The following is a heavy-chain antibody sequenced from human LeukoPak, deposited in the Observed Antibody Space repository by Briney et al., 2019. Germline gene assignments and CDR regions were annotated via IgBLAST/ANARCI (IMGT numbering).Heavy chain of an antibody. CDR2: ISSSGSTI. V-gene: IGHV3-48*04. CDR3: ARAGWELPFDY. Sequence: AGGSLRLSCAAAGFTFSSYWMSWVRQAPGKGLEWVSYISSSGSTIYYADSVKGRFTISRDNAKNSLYLQMNSLRAEDTAVYYCARAGWELPFDYWGQGTLVTVSS. CDR1: GFTFSSYW. J-gene: IGHJ4*02. D-gene: IGHD1-26*01.